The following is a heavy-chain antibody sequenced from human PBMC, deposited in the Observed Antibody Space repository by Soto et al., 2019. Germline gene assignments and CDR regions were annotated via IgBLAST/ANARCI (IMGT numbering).Heavy chain of an antibody. D-gene: IGHD3-16*01. V-gene: IGHV4-59*01. CDR1: GGSINSYY. CDR2: IYYSGST. J-gene: IGHJ3*02. CDR3: ARGDLDTDAFDI. Sequence: QVQLQESGPGLVKPSETLSLTCTVSGGSINSYYYSWFRQPPGKGLEWLGYIYYSGSTNYNPSLRSRVTISVDTSKNQFSLKLSSVTAADTAVYYCARGDLDTDAFDIWGQGTVVTVSS.